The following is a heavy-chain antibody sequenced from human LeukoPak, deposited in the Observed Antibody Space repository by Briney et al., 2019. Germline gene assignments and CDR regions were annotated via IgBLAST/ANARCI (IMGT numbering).Heavy chain of an antibody. V-gene: IGHV1-69*04. D-gene: IGHD2-15*01. CDR3: ARDRPLGYCSGGSCYSVGWFDP. Sequence: ASVKVSCKASGGTFSSYAISWVRQAPGQGLEWMGRIIPILGIANYAQKFQGRVTITADKSTSTAYMELSSLRSEDTAVYYCARDRPLGYCSGGSCYSVGWFDPWGQGTLVTVSS. CDR1: GGTFSSYA. J-gene: IGHJ5*02. CDR2: IIPILGIA.